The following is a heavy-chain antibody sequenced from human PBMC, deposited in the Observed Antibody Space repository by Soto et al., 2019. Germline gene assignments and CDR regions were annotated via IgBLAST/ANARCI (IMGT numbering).Heavy chain of an antibody. CDR1: GFTFSSNR. CDR2: INQDGGVR. V-gene: IGHV3-7*01. CDR3: ATDYQAY. Sequence: EVQLVESGGGLVQPGGSLRLSCAASGFTFSSNRMIWVRQGPGKGLEWVAKINQDGGVRYYVDSVKGRFTISRDNAKNSLYLQMNSLRAEDTAVYYCATDYQAYWGQGTLVTVSS. D-gene: IGHD3-16*02. J-gene: IGHJ4*02.